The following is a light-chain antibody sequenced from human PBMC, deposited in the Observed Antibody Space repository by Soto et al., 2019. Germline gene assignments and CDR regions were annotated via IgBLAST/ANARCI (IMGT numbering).Light chain of an antibody. J-gene: IGKJ1*01. V-gene: IGKV1-5*01. CDR1: QSINNL. CDR2: DVS. Sequence: DFQKTRTPSTLSAAERYRVAFSCLASQSINNLLAWYQQKPGKAPKFLIYDVSTLESGVPSRFSGSRSGTEFTVTIISLQPDYFATYYCQQYNIYRWTFGLGTKVDIK. CDR3: QQYNIYRWT.